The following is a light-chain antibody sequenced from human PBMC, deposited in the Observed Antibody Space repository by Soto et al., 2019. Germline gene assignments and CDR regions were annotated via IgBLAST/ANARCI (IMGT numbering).Light chain of an antibody. J-gene: IGKJ5*01. CDR2: AAS. Sequence: ILLPQSPFSLSASVGDRVPIACRASQGISSYLAWYQQKPGKAPKLLIYAASTLQSGVPSRFSGSGSGTDFTLTISSLQPEDFATYYCQHLNTYPITFGQGTRLEIK. CDR3: QHLNTYPIT. V-gene: IGKV1-9*01. CDR1: QGISSY.